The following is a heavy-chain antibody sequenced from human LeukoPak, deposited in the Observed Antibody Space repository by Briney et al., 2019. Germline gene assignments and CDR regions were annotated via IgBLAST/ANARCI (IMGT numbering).Heavy chain of an antibody. CDR3: ARDEISGYFVY. D-gene: IGHD1-26*01. CDR1: GFTFSNYW. V-gene: IGHV3-7*01. CDR2: IKEDGSMK. J-gene: IGHJ4*02. Sequence: GGSLSLSCADSGFTFSNYWMSWVRLAPGRGLEWVANIKEDGSMKQYVDSVRGRFTISRDNAKRSLYLQMSSLKAEDSAVYYCARDEISGYFVYWGQGTLVTVSS.